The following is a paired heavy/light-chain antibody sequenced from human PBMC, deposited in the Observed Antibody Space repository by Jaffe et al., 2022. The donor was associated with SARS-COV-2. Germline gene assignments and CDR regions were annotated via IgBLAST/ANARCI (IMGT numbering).Light chain of an antibody. Sequence: QSALTQPASVSGSPGQSITISCTGTSNDVGGYDYVSWYQQHPGKAPKLMIYDVTNRPSGVSNRFSASKSGNTASLTISGLQAEDEADYYCSSYASSNTLVFGGGTKLTVL. V-gene: IGLV2-14*03. J-gene: IGLJ3*02. CDR1: SNDVGGYDY. CDR2: DVT. CDR3: SSYASSNTLV.
Heavy chain of an antibody. CDR3: ARGQRRWLKRRSNWFDP. V-gene: IGHV4-34*01. D-gene: IGHD3-22*01. CDR1: GGSFSGYY. Sequence: QVQLQLWGAGLLKPSETLSLTCAVYGGSFSGYYWNWIRQPPGKGLEWIGEISHSGSTNYNPSLKSRVTISVDTSKNQFSLNVSSVTAADTAMYYCARGQRRWLKRRSNWFDPWGQGTLVTVPS. J-gene: IGHJ5*02. CDR2: ISHSGST.